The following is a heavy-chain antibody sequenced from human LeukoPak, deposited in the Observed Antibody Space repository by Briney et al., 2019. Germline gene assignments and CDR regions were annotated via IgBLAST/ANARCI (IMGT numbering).Heavy chain of an antibody. CDR3: ARLYCSGGSCEGDWFDP. CDR1: GGSISSSSYY. D-gene: IGHD2-15*01. V-gene: IGHV4-39*07. CDR2: IYYSGST. J-gene: IGHJ5*02. Sequence: PSETLSLTCTVSGGSISSSSYYWGWIRQPPGKGLEWIGSIYYSGSTYYNPSLKSRVTISVDTSKNQFSLKLSSVTAADTAVYYCARLYCSGGSCEGDWFDPWGQGTLVTVSS.